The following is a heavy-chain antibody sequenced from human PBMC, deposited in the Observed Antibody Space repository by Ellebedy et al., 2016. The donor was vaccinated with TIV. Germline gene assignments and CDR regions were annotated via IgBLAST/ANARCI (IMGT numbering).Heavy chain of an antibody. J-gene: IGHJ5*02. CDR1: GYSFTSYW. V-gene: IGHV5-51*01. Sequence: GESLKISXKGSGYSFTSYWIGWVRQMPGKGLEWMGIIYPGDSDTRYSPSFQGQVTISADKSISTAYLQWSSLKASDTAMYYCAKFNEDTAMVGSWFDPWGQGTLVTVSS. CDR2: IYPGDSDT. CDR3: AKFNEDTAMVGSWFDP. D-gene: IGHD5-18*01.